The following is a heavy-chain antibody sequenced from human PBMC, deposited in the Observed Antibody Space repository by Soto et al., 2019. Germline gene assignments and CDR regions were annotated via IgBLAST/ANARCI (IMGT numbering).Heavy chain of an antibody. CDR1: RDSLSGYH. V-gene: IGHV4-59*08. Sequence: TETLSLTCTVSRDSLSGYHWSWVRQSPEKGLEYIGYISYSGSTNYNPSLMSRVTTSLDTSKNQFSLKLSSVTAADTAIYYCASLNFDILTGYYAFDLWGQGTMVT. CDR3: ASLNFDILTGYYAFDL. J-gene: IGHJ3*01. CDR2: ISYSGST. D-gene: IGHD3-9*01.